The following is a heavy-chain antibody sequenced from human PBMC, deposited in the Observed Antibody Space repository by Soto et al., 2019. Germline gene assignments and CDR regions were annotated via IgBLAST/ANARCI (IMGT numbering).Heavy chain of an antibody. V-gene: IGHV3-74*01. CDR1: GFTFSTYW. J-gene: IGHJ4*02. CDR2: IKTDGTYA. D-gene: IGHD3-22*01. Sequence: EVQLVESGGDLVQPGGSLRLSCAASGFTFSTYWMHWVRQAPGKGLLWVSRIKTDGTYATYADSVKGRFTISRDNAKNTLYLQTNSLRVEDAAVYYCAAGGSGYYANWGQGTRVTVSS. CDR3: AAGGSGYYAN.